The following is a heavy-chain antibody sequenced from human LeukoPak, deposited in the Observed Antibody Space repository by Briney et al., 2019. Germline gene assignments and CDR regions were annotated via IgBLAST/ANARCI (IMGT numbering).Heavy chain of an antibody. D-gene: IGHD3-10*01. J-gene: IGHJ5*02. V-gene: IGHV3-48*03. CDR2: ISSSGSTI. CDR1: GFTFSSYE. CDR3: ARFEVGRITMVRGVVWPLGWFDP. Sequence: GGSLRLSCAASGFTFSSYEMNWVRQAPGKGLEWVSYISSSGSTIYYADSVKGRFTISRDNAKNSLYLQMKSLRAEDTAVYYCARFEVGRITMVRGVVWPLGWFDPWGQGTLVTVSS.